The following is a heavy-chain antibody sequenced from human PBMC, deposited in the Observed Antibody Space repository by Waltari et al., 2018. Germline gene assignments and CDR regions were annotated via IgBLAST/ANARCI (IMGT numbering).Heavy chain of an antibody. CDR3: VKGSDSRASYSSGPDAYFDY. CDR2: ISSSGTYV. D-gene: IGHD3-22*01. Sequence: EVHLVESGGGLVKPGGSLRLSCAASAFTFSSYSMNWVRQAPGKGLEWVSSISSSGTYVDNSGSVKGRFTISGDESKNFLYLRMDSLRADETAIYYCVKGSDSRASYSSGPDAYFDYWGQGAQVTVSS. J-gene: IGHJ4*02. V-gene: IGHV3-21*01. CDR1: AFTFSSYS.